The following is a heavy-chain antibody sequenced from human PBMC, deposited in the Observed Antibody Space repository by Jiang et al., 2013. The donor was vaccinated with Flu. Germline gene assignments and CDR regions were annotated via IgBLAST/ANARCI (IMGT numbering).Heavy chain of an antibody. J-gene: IGHJ3*02. Sequence: VQLLESGGGLVQPGGSLRLSCAASGFTFSSYAMSWVRQAPGKGLEWVSAISGSGGSTYYADSVKGRFTISRDNSKNTLYLQMNSLRAEDTAVYYCAKDGGRIVVVPAASLGAFDIWGQGTMVTVSS. CDR1: GFTFSSYA. CDR2: ISGSGGST. V-gene: IGHV3-23*01. D-gene: IGHD2-2*01. CDR3: AKDGGRIVVVPAASLGAFDI.